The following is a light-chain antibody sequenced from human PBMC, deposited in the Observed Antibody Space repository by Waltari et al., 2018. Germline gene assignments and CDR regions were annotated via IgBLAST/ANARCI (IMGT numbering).Light chain of an antibody. Sequence: QSVLTQPPSASGTPGQRVTIPCSGTYSNIGNNIVNWYQQLPGKAPKLLIYRNDRRPSGVPVRFSGSKSGSSASLDIDGLHSEDEADYYCASWDDSLNGHWVFGGGTKVTVL. V-gene: IGLV1-44*01. J-gene: IGLJ2*01. CDR2: RND. CDR3: ASWDDSLNGHWV. CDR1: YSNIGNNI.